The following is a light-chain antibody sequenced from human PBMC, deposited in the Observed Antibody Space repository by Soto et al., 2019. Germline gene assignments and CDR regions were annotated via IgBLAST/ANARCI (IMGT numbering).Light chain of an antibody. CDR1: QSVSSSY. CDR2: AAS. Sequence: EIVLTQSPGTLSLSPGERATLSCRASQSVSSSYLSWYQQQPGQAPRLLIYAASSKATGIPDRFSGSGSGTDFTLTISRMELEDFAVDYCHQYDSSRPPYTFGQGTKLEIK. V-gene: IGKV3-20*01. J-gene: IGKJ2*01. CDR3: HQYDSSRPPYT.